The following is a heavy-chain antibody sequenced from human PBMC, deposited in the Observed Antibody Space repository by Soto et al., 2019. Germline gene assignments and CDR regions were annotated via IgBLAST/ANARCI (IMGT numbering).Heavy chain of an antibody. Sequence: QVHLVESGGGVVQPGRSLRLSCAASGFTFGSYAMHWVRQAPGGALEWVAVISYDGFNRYYAESVKGRFTISRDNSKNTLYLQMDNLKPDDAAVYFRAGVEDEGGSFYDWGQGTLVTVSS. CDR1: GFTFGSYA. D-gene: IGHD1-26*01. CDR2: ISYDGFNR. CDR3: AGVEDEGGSFYD. V-gene: IGHV3-30*01. J-gene: IGHJ4*02.